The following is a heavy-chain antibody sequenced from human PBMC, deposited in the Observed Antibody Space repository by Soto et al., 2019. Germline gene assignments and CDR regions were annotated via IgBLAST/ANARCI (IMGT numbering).Heavy chain of an antibody. CDR1: GGTINSDDYS. CDR2: IHSSGNT. V-gene: IGHV4-31*03. CDR3: ARRNTRWVFDY. J-gene: IGHJ4*02. D-gene: IGHD2-2*01. Sequence: QVQLQESGPGLMKPSQTLSLTCTVSGGTINSDDYSWSWIRQHPGKGLEWIGYIHSSGNTYSNPSLKSRVAISADTSKNQFSLRLSSVTAADTAIYFCARRNTRWVFDYWGQGTQVTVSS.